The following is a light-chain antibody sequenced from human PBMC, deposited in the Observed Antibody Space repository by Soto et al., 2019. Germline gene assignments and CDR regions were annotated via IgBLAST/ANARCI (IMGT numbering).Light chain of an antibody. J-gene: IGKJ2*01. CDR2: GAS. V-gene: IGKV3-20*01. CDR3: QQYGGT. Sequence: EIVLTQSPGTLSLSPGERATLSCRACQSVSSSYLAWYQQKPGQAPRLLIYGASSRATGIPDRFSGSGSGTDFTLTISRLEPEDFAVDYCQQYGGTFGQGTKLEIE. CDR1: QSVSSSY.